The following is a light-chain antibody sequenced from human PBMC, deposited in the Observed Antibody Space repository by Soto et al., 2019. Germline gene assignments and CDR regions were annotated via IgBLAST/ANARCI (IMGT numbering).Light chain of an antibody. CDR2: DVT. J-gene: IGLJ1*01. V-gene: IGLV2-14*03. CDR1: SSDVGGYNY. Sequence: QSVLTQPAYVSGSPGQSITISCTGTSSDVGGYNYVFWYQHPPGKAPKLMIYDVTNRPSGVSNRFSGSKSGNTASLTISGLQAEDEADYYCTSYTSSSTYVFGTGTKVTVL. CDR3: TSYTSSSTYV.